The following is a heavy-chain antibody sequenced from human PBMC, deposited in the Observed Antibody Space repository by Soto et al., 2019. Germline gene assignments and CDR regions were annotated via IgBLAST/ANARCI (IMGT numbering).Heavy chain of an antibody. V-gene: IGHV4-30-4*01. CDR3: ARRVLWVRSVRQPQFYFDF. D-gene: IGHD3-10*01. CDR1: GDSMRSGDFY. Sequence: PSETLSLTCSVSGDSMRSGDFYWSWIRQPPXKGLEWIGYIYHSGSTYYNPSLTSRVSISVDTTKNQFSLKLKSVTAADTALYFCARRVLWVRSVRQPQFYFDFWGQGMLVTVSS. CDR2: IYHSGST. J-gene: IGHJ4*02.